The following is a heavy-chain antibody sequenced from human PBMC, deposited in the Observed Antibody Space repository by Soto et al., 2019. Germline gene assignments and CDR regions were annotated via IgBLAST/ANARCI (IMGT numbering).Heavy chain of an antibody. D-gene: IGHD2-2*01. J-gene: IGHJ5*02. CDR1: GGTFSSYT. Sequence: QVQLVQSGAEVKKPGSSVKVSCKASGGTFSSYTISWVRQAPGQGLEWMGRIIPILGIANYAQKFQGRVTITADKCTSTAYMELSSMRSEDTAVYYCARDRNIVVVPAATHWFDPWGQGTLVTVST. V-gene: IGHV1-69*08. CDR2: IIPILGIA. CDR3: ARDRNIVVVPAATHWFDP.